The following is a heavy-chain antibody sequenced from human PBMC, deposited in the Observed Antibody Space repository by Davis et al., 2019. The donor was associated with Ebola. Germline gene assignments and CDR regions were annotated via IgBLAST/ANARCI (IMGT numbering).Heavy chain of an antibody. V-gene: IGHV4-59*02. CDR2: VFYSGST. CDR3: ARDRHDSSAYGF. J-gene: IGHJ4*02. D-gene: IGHD3-22*01. Sequence: SETLSLTCAVSGVSVTSYFWSWIRQPPGKGLEWIGYVFYSGSTSYNPSLKTRATMSVDTSKNQVSLKLISVTAADTAVYYCARDRHDSSAYGFWGQGTLVTVSS. CDR1: GVSVTSYF.